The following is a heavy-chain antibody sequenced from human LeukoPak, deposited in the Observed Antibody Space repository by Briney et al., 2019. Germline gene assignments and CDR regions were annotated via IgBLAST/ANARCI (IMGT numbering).Heavy chain of an antibody. V-gene: IGHV4-39*07. J-gene: IGHJ6*03. CDR3: ARDTSHYYYYYYMDV. Sequence: SETLSLTCTVSGGSISSSSYYWGWIRQPPGKGLEWIGSIYYSGSTYYNPSLKSRVTISVDTSKNQFSLKLSSVTAADTAVYYCARDTSHYYYYYYMDVWGKGTTVTVSS. CDR2: IYYSGST. CDR1: GGSISSSSYY.